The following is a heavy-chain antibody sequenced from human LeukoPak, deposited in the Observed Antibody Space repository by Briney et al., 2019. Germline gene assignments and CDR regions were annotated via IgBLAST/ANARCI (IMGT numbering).Heavy chain of an antibody. CDR1: GFSFRSYS. D-gene: IGHD1-14*01. CDR2: ITSTSTDL. J-gene: IGHJ4*02. CDR3: GRAAGKYFDY. V-gene: IGHV3-21*01. Sequence: GGSLRLSCAAAGFSFRSYSMNWVRQAPGKGLEWVSFITSTSTDLFYADSVKGRFTVSRDNARNSLYLQMNNLRAEDTAVYYFGRAAGKYFDYWGQGRLGPGSS.